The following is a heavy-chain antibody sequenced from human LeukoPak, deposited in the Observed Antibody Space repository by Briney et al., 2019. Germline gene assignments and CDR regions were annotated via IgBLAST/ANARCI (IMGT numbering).Heavy chain of an antibody. CDR3: ARVVYYYDSSGYYFGPFDY. D-gene: IGHD3-22*01. CDR2: IKQDGSEK. Sequence: PGGSLRLSCAASGFTFSSYWMSWVRQAPGKGLEWVANIKQDGSEKYYVDSVKGRFTISRDNAKNSLYLQMNSLRAEDTAVYYCARVVYYYDSSGYYFGPFDYWGQGTLVTVSS. CDR1: GFTFSSYW. V-gene: IGHV3-7*01. J-gene: IGHJ4*02.